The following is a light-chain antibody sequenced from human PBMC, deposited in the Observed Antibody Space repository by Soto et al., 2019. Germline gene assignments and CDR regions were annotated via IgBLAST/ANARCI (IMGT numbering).Light chain of an antibody. CDR1: SSDVGSYNL. J-gene: IGLJ2*01. Sequence: QSALTQPASVSGSPGQSITISCTGTSSDVGSYNLVSWYQQHPGKAPKLMIYEGSKRPSGVSNPFSGSKSGNTASLTISGVQAGDGGDYFCWSKAGRRNFGVVFGGGTKLTVL. CDR3: WSKAGRRNFGVV. V-gene: IGLV2-23*03. CDR2: EGS.